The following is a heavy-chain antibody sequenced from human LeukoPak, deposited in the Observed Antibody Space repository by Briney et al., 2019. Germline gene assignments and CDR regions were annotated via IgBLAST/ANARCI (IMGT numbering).Heavy chain of an antibody. D-gene: IGHD6-13*01. CDR3: ARSSIAAQKTGIDY. J-gene: IGHJ4*02. Sequence: ASVKVSCKASGYTFTSYDISWVRQATGQGLEWMGWMNPNSGNTGYAQKFQGGVTMTRNTSISTAYMELSSLRSEDTAVYYCARSSIAAQKTGIDYWGQGTLVTVSS. CDR2: MNPNSGNT. V-gene: IGHV1-8*01. CDR1: GYTFTSYD.